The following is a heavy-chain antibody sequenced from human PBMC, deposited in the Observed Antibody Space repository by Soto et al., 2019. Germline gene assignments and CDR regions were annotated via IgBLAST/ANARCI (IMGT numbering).Heavy chain of an antibody. V-gene: IGHV1-18*01. D-gene: IGHD3-9*01. CDR3: ARDPRRYYDILTATDVFDI. J-gene: IGHJ3*02. Sequence: QVQLVQSGAEVKKPGASVEVSCKASGYTFTSSGITWVRQAPGQGLEWMGWISAYNGNTNYAQKFQGRVTMTTDTSTTTAYMELRSLRSDDTAVYYCARDPRRYYDILTATDVFDIWGQGTMVTVSS. CDR2: ISAYNGNT. CDR1: GYTFTSSG.